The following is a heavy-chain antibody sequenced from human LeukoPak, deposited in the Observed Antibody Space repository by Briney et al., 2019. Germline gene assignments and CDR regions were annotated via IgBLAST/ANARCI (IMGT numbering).Heavy chain of an antibody. V-gene: IGHV3-74*01. CDR3: ARSRSSGFDS. Sequence: GWSLRLSCAASGFTFSSYWMHWVRQAPRKGLVWVSRINGDRSTTSYADSVKGRFTISRDNAKNTLYLQMNSLRVEDTAVYYCARSRSSGFDSWGQGTLVTVSS. J-gene: IGHJ4*02. D-gene: IGHD1-26*01. CDR1: GFTFSSYW. CDR2: INGDRSTT.